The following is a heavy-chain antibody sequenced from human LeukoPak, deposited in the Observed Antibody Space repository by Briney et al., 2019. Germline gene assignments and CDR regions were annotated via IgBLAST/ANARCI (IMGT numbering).Heavy chain of an antibody. V-gene: IGHV3-74*01. J-gene: IGHJ4*02. D-gene: IGHD3-16*01. Sequence: GGSLRLSCAASGFTFSSYWMHWVRQAPGKGLVWVSCINSDGSSTSYADSVKGRFTISRDNAKNTLYLQMNSLRAEDTAVYYCARVDDYVWGNGYWGQGTLVTVSS. CDR3: ARVDDYVWGNGY. CDR1: GFTFSSYW. CDR2: INSDGSST.